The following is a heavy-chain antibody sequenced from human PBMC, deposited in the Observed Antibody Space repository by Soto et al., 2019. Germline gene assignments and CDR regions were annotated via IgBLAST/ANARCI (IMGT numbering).Heavy chain of an antibody. J-gene: IGHJ4*02. CDR2: SKNKADSYTT. CDR1: GFTFSGHY. V-gene: IGHV3-72*01. Sequence: ESGGGLVQPGGSLRLSCAASGFTFSGHYMDWVRQAPGKGLEWVGRSKNKADSYTTEYAASVKGRFTISRDGSKNSLFLQMNSLKTEDTAVYYCTVWGSGNDFGAAWGQGILVTVSS. CDR3: TVWGSGNDFGAA. D-gene: IGHD3-10*01.